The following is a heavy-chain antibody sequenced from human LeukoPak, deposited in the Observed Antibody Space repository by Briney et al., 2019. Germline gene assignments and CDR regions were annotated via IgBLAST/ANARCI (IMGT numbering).Heavy chain of an antibody. CDR2: ISYDGSNK. CDR1: GFTFSSYG. D-gene: IGHD3-22*01. V-gene: IGHV3-30*18. Sequence: PGRSLRLSCAASGFTFSSYGMHWVRQAPGKGLEWVAVISYDGSNKYYADSVKGRFTISGDNSKNTLYLQMNSLRAEDTAVYYCAKDHFPYANYYDSSGSFDYWGQGTLVTVSS. J-gene: IGHJ4*02. CDR3: AKDHFPYANYYDSSGSFDY.